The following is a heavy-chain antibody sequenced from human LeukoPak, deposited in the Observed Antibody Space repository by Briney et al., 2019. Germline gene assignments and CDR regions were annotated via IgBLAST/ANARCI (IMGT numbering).Heavy chain of an antibody. CDR1: GFTFSDYY. CDR2: ISSSSSYT. J-gene: IGHJ6*04. CDR3: ATGIYYYYGMDV. Sequence: PGGSLRLSCAASGFTFSDYYMSWIRQAPEKGLEWVSYISSSSSYTNYADSVKGRFTISRDNAKNSLYLQMNSLRAEDTAVYYCATGIYYYYGMDVWGKGTMVTVSS. V-gene: IGHV3-11*06. D-gene: IGHD1-1*01.